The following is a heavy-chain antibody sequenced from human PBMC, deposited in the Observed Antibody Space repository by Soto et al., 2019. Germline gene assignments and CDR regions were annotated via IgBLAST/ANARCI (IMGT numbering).Heavy chain of an antibody. V-gene: IGHV1-69*13. CDR1: GGTFSSYA. Sequence: WASVKVSCKASGGTFSSYAISWVRQAPGQGLEWMGGIIPIFGTANYAQKFQGRVTITADESTSTAYMELSSLRSEDTAVYYCARVGVGASDYWGQGTLVTVSS. CDR3: ARVGVGASDY. J-gene: IGHJ4*02. D-gene: IGHD1-26*01. CDR2: IIPIFGTA.